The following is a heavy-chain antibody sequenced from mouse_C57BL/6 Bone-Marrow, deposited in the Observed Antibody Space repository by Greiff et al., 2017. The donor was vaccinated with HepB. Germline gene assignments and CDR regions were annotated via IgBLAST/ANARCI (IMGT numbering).Heavy chain of an antibody. V-gene: IGHV6-3*01. CDR1: GFTFSNYW. Sequence: EVNLVESGGGLVQPGGSMKLSCVASGFTFSNYWMNWVRQSPEKGLEWVAQIRLKSDNYATHYAESVKGRFTISRDDSKSSVYLQMNNLRAEDTGIYYCTDYYGSSYGFDYWGQGTTLTVSS. CDR2: IRLKSDNYAT. J-gene: IGHJ2*01. CDR3: TDYYGSSYGFDY. D-gene: IGHD1-1*01.